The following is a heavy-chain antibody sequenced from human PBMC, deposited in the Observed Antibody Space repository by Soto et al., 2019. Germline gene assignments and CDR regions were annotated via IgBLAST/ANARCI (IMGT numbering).Heavy chain of an antibody. D-gene: IGHD2-2*01. CDR1: GFTFDDYV. Sequence: GGSLRLSCAASGFTFDDYVMHWVRQAPGKGLEWVASVNWNGRTTLYAAAVKGRFSVSRDNGKNSLYLEMTSLRPNDTAMYFCAKASEYNYALDHWGQGILVTVSS. CDR2: VNWNGRTT. J-gene: IGHJ4*02. CDR3: AKASEYNYALDH. V-gene: IGHV3-9*01.